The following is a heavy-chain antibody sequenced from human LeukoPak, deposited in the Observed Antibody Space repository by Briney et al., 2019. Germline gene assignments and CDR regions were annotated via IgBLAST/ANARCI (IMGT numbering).Heavy chain of an antibody. V-gene: IGHV3-64*01. J-gene: IGHJ4*02. D-gene: IGHD3-10*01. CDR3: AKDRRAGSYDY. CDR2: IRSTGDST. Sequence: GGSLRLSCAASGFTFSNYAMSWVRQAPGKGLEFVSGIRSTGDSTYYANSAKGRFTISRDNSKNTLYLQMVSLRAEDTAVYYCAKDRRAGSYDYWGQGTLVTVSS. CDR1: GFTFSNYA.